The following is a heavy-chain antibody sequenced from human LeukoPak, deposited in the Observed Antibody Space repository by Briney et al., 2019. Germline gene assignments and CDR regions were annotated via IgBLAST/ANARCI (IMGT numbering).Heavy chain of an antibody. D-gene: IGHD3-3*01. CDR2: INHSGST. CDR3: AKHLRRRFFSKTLGFDP. CDR1: GFTFSNYG. J-gene: IGHJ5*02. Sequence: GSLRLSCAASGFTFSNYGMNWIRQPPGKGLEWIGQINHSGSTNYNPSLKSRVTISLDTSKNQFSLKLRSVTAADTAVYYCAKHLRRRFFSKTLGFDPWGQGTLVTVSS. V-gene: IGHV4-34*08.